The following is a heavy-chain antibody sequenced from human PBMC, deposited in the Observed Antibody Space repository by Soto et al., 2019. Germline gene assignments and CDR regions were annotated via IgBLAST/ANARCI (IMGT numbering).Heavy chain of an antibody. V-gene: IGHV5-51*01. J-gene: IGHJ6*03. CDR1: GYSFTSHW. CDR2: IYPGDSDT. CDR3: ARHTKYDFWSGSPYYYMDV. Sequence: PGESLKISCKGSGYSFTSHWIGWVRQMPGKGLEWMGIIYPGDSDTRYSPSFQGQVTISADKSIGTAYLQWSSLKASDTAMYYCARHTKYDFWSGSPYYYMDVWGKGTTVTV. D-gene: IGHD3-3*01.